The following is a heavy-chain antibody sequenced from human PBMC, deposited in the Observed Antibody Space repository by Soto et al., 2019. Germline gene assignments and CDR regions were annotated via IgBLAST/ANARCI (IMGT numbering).Heavy chain of an antibody. CDR2: VIPNLGVT. J-gene: IGHJ4*02. CDR3: ARDKGYGSDTSWPDFDY. V-gene: IGHV1-69*08. CDR1: GGTLSSYT. Sequence: QVQLVQSGAEVKKPGSSVKVSCKASGGTLSSYTFSWVRQSPGQGLEWMGRVIPNLGVTNYAKKFQGRFTIVVDTSTSTAYMELNSLIYEYTAVYYCARDKGYGSDTSWPDFDYWGQGTLVTVSS. D-gene: IGHD2-15*01.